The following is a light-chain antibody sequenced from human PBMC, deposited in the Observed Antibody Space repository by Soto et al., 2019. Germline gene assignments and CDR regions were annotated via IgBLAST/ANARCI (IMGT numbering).Light chain of an antibody. CDR2: GNS. Sequence: QSVLTQPPSVSGAPGQRVTISCTGSSSNIGAGYDVHWYQQLPGTAPKLLIYGNSNRPSGVLDRFSGSKSGTSASLAITGLRAEDEADYYCQSYDSSLSGWVFGGGTKVTVL. CDR3: QSYDSSLSGWV. CDR1: SSNIGAGYD. J-gene: IGLJ3*02. V-gene: IGLV1-40*01.